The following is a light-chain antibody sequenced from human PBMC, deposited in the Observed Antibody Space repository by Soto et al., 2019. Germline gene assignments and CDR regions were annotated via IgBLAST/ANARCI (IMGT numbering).Light chain of an antibody. V-gene: IGKV1-39*01. CDR2: AAS. J-gene: IGKJ4*01. CDR1: QSIGNY. Sequence: DIQMTQSPSSLSAAIGARVSISCRASQSIGNYLNWYQQKPGKAPKLLIYAASSLQSGVPSRFSGSGSGTDFTLTINSLQPEDFATYYCQQSYSTPLTLGGGTKVDIK. CDR3: QQSYSTPLT.